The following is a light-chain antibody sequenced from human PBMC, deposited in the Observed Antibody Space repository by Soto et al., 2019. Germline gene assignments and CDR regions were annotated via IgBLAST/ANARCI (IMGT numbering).Light chain of an antibody. Sequence: EIVLTQSPATLSLSPGERATLSCRASQSVSSYLAWSQQKPGQAPRLPFYDASTRATGIPARFSGSGSGTDVTMTISTLEPKDFAVYYCQQRSNWLHALTFGPRTKVDIK. V-gene: IGKV3-11*01. CDR3: QQRSNWLHALT. CDR2: DAS. CDR1: QSVSSY. J-gene: IGKJ3*01.